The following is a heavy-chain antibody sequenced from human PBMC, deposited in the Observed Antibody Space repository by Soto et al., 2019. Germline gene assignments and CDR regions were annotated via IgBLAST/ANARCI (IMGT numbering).Heavy chain of an antibody. V-gene: IGHV1-69*01. CDR1: GGTFSSYA. CDR3: ARDGTFGIVVVPAAENYYYYGMDV. D-gene: IGHD2-2*01. Sequence: QVQLVQSGAEVKKPGSSVKVSCKASGGTFSSYAISWVRQAPGQGLEWMGGIIPIFGTANYAQKFQGRVTITADEATSTAYMELSSLRSEDTAVYYCARDGTFGIVVVPAAENYYYYGMDVWCQGTTVTVSS. CDR2: IIPIFGTA. J-gene: IGHJ6*02.